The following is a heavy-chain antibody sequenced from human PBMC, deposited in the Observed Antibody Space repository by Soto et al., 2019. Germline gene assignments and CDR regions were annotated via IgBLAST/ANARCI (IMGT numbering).Heavy chain of an antibody. CDR2: ISGSGASA. Sequence: GGSLRLSCAASGFTFSNYAMSWVRQAPGKGLEWVSGISGSGASAYHADSVKGRLTIFRDNSKNTLFLQMNSLRAEDTAVYYCSKVSGTTVIRRRLSSWGQGTLVT. D-gene: IGHD4-4*01. CDR1: GFTFSNYA. J-gene: IGHJ5*02. CDR3: SKVSGTTVIRRRLSS. V-gene: IGHV3-23*01.